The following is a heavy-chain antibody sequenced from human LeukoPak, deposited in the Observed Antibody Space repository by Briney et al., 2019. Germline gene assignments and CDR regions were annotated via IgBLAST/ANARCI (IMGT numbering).Heavy chain of an antibody. CDR3: ARVYGDRSPYNWFDP. CDR1: GGSFSGYY. D-gene: IGHD4-17*01. J-gene: IGHJ5*02. Sequence: SETLSLTCAVYGGSFSGYYWSWIRQPPGKGLEWIGSIYHSGSTYYNPSLKSRVTISVDTSKNQFSLKLSSVTAADTAVYYCARVYGDRSPYNWFDPWGQGTLVTVSS. V-gene: IGHV4-34*01. CDR2: IYHSGST.